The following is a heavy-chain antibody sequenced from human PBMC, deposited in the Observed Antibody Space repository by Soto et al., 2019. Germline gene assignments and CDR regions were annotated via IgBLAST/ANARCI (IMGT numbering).Heavy chain of an antibody. CDR2: MNPNSGNT. V-gene: IGHV1-8*01. J-gene: IGHJ6*02. CDR1: GYTFTSYD. Sequence: ASEKVSCKASGYTFTSYDINWVRQATGQGLEWMGWMNPNSGNTGYAQKFQGRVTMTRNTSISTAYMELSSLRSEDTAVYYCARGDIVVVPAAIRDYYYGMDVWGQGTTVTVSS. CDR3: ARGDIVVVPAAIRDYYYGMDV. D-gene: IGHD2-2*02.